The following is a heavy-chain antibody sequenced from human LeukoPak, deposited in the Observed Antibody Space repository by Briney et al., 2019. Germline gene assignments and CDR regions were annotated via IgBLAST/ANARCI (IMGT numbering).Heavy chain of an antibody. CDR3: AREDQWELLLDY. CDR2: INPNSGGT. J-gene: IGHJ4*02. V-gene: IGHV1-2*02. Sequence: ASVKVSCKASGYTFTGYYMHWVQQAPGQGLEWMGWINPNSGGTNYAQKFQGRVTMTRDTSISTAYMELSRLRSDDTAVYYCAREDQWELLLDYWGQGTLVTVSS. CDR1: GYTFTGYY. D-gene: IGHD1-26*01.